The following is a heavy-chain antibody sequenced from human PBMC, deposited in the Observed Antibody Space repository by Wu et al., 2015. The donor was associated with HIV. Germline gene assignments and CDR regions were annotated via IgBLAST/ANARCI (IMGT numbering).Heavy chain of an antibody. Sequence: QVQLVQSGAEVKKPGSSVKVSCKASGGTFSSYAISWVRQAPGQGLEWMGRIIPIFGTANYAQKFQGRVTITADESTSTAYMELSSLRSEDTAVYYCARDRGPNVDTAMVNDYWGQGTLVTVSS. D-gene: IGHD5-18*01. CDR1: GGTFSSYA. J-gene: IGHJ4*02. V-gene: IGHV1-69*13. CDR2: IIPIFGTA. CDR3: ARDRGPNVDTAMVNDY.